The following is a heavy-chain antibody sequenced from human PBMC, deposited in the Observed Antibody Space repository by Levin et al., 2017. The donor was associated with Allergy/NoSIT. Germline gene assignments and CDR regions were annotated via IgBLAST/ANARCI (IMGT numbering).Heavy chain of an antibody. D-gene: IGHD5/OR15-5a*01. CDR3: AREVPGQYSSVYDHYDY. V-gene: IGHV1-2*06. CDR2: INPKTGGT. J-gene: IGHJ4*01. CDR1: GYIFTDYY. Sequence: VASVKVSCKASGYIFTDYYMHWVRQAPGQGLEWMGRINPKTGGTDFAEMFQGRVTMTRDTSITTAYMEVNSLRSDDTAVFYCAREVPGQYSSVYDHYDYWGQGTLVTVSS.